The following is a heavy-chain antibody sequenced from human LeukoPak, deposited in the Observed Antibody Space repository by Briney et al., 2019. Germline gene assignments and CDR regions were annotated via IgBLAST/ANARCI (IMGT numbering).Heavy chain of an antibody. CDR2: INTDGRTT. V-gene: IGHV3-74*01. J-gene: IGHJ4*02. D-gene: IGHD6-13*01. Sequence: GGSLRLSCAASGFTFSSHWMHWVRQAPGKGLVWVSRINTDGRTTNYADSVKGRFTISRDNSKNTLYLQMNSLRAEDTAVYYCARSPYSSSWNTFDYWGQGTLVTVSS. CDR3: ARSPYSSSWNTFDY. CDR1: GFTFSSHW.